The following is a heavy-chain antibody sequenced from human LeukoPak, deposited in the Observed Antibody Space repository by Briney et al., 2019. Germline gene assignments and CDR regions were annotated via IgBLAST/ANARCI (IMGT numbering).Heavy chain of an antibody. J-gene: IGHJ3*01. CDR3: AKDIQLST. CDR2: IGASGEST. CDR1: GFTFSVAA. V-gene: IGHV3-23*01. Sequence: GSLRLSCAASGFTFSVAAMTWARQAPGKGLEWVSLIGASGESTYYADSVKGRFTISRDNSKNTLSLQMNSLRVEDTAMYFCAKDIQLSTWGLGTMVTVSA. D-gene: IGHD5-24*01.